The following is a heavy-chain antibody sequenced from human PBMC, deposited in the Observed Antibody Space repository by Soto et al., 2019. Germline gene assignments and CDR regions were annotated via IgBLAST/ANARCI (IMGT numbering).Heavy chain of an antibody. V-gene: IGHV3-23*01. CDR1: GFTFSSYA. D-gene: IGHD6-13*01. CDR2: ISGSGDST. CDR3: AKKPGSSSYYCYGMDV. J-gene: IGHJ6*04. Sequence: EVQLLESGGGLVQPGGSLRLSCAASGFTFSSYAMSWVRQAPGKGLEWVSAISGSGDSTYYADSVKGRFTISRDNSKNTVYLQMESPSAEDTAVYYCAKKPGSSSYYCYGMDVWGKGTTVTVSS.